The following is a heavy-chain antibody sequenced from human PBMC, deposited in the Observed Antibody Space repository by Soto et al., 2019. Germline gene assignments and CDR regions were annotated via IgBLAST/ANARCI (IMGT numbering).Heavy chain of an antibody. CDR2: IYHSGST. V-gene: IGHV4-30-4*01. D-gene: IGHD3-10*01. CDR3: SRHFYYYGSGSPLGYGMDV. Sequence: PSETLSLTCTVSGGSISSGDYYWSWIRQPPGKGLEWIGYIYHSGSTYYNTSLKSRVTISVDTSKNQFSLKLSSVTAADTAVYYCSRHFYYYGSGSPLGYGMDVWGQGTTVTVSS. J-gene: IGHJ6*02. CDR1: GGSISSGDYY.